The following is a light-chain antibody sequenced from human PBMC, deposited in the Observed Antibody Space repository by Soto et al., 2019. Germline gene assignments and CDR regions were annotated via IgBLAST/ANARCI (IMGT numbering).Light chain of an antibody. J-gene: IGKJ1*01. CDR1: QSINSW. V-gene: IGKV1-5*03. CDR3: QHYNSYPPWT. Sequence: DIQMTQSPSTLSASVGDRVTITCRASQSINSWLAWYQQEPGKAPKLLIYKASSLQSGVPSRFSGSGSGTELTLTTSSLQPDDFATYYCQHYNSYPPWTFGQGTKVEIK. CDR2: KAS.